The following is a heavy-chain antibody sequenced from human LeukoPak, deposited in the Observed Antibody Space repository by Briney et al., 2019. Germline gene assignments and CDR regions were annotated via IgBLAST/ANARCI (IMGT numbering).Heavy chain of an antibody. J-gene: IGHJ4*02. CDR2: ISGSGGST. CDR1: GFTFSSYA. Sequence: HSGGSLRLSCAASGFTFSSYAMSWVRQAPGKGLEWVSAISGSGGSTYYADSVNGRFTISRDNAKNSLYLQMISLRAEDTAVYYCARDPANWGQGTLVTVSS. CDR3: ARDPAN. V-gene: IGHV3-23*01.